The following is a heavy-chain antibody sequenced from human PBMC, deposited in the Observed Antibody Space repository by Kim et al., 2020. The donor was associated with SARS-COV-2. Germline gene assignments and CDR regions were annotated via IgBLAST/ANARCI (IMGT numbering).Heavy chain of an antibody. CDR3: ARWVKVFDY. D-gene: IGHD1-26*01. J-gene: IGHJ4*02. Sequence: DNKNNSHKFQRRVTIPRDTTASTAYMELSSLRSEDTAVYYCARWVKVFDYWGQGTLVTVSS. CDR2: DNK. V-gene: IGHV1-3*01.